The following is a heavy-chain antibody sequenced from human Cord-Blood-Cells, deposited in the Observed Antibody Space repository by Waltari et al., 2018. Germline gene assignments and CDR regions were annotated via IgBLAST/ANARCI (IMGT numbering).Heavy chain of an antibody. J-gene: IGHJ4*02. CDR1: GGSFSGYY. V-gene: IGHV4-34*01. CDR2: INHSGST. Sequence: QVQLQQWGAGLLKPSETLSLTCAVYGGSFSGYYWSWIRQHPGKGLEWIGEINHSGSTNYYPSLKSRVTISVDTSKNQFSLKLSSVTAADTAVYYCARAGYRDYSKIFDYWGQGTLVTVSS. CDR3: ARAGYRDYSKIFDY. D-gene: IGHD4-4*01.